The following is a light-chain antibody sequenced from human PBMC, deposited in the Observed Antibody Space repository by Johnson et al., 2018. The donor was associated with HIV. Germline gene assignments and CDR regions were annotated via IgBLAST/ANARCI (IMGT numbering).Light chain of an antibody. Sequence: QSVLTQPPSVSAAPGQKVTISCSGSSSIIGNNYVSWYQQLPHTAPKLLISDNDKRPSGIPDRFSGSKSGASATLDITGLQTGDEADYYCGTWDNSLNVYVFGTGTKVTVL. CDR1: SSIIGNNY. CDR2: DND. J-gene: IGLJ1*01. CDR3: GTWDNSLNVYV. V-gene: IGLV1-51*01.